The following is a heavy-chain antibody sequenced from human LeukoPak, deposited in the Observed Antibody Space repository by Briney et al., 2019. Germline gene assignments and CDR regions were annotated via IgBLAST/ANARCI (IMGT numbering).Heavy chain of an antibody. CDR2: ISSSSSTI. Sequence: GESLKISCAASGFTFSSYSMNWVRQAPGKGLEWVSYISSSSSTIYYADSVKGRFTISRDNAKNSLYLQMNSLRAEDTAVYYCARVLGWFGELSLDYWGQGTLVTVSS. CDR3: ARVLGWFGELSLDY. D-gene: IGHD3-10*01. CDR1: GFTFSSYS. J-gene: IGHJ4*02. V-gene: IGHV3-48*01.